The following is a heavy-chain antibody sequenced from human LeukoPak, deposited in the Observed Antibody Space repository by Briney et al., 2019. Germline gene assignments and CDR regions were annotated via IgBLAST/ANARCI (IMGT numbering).Heavy chain of an antibody. J-gene: IGHJ4*02. Sequence: SETLSLTCAVSGYSISSGYYWGWIRQPPGKGLEWIGSIYHSGSTYYNPSLKSRVTISVDTSKNQFSLKLSSVTAADTAVYYCAIAARPDYFDYWGQGTLVTASS. CDR2: IYHSGST. D-gene: IGHD6-6*01. V-gene: IGHV4-38-2*01. CDR1: GYSISSGYY. CDR3: AIAARPDYFDY.